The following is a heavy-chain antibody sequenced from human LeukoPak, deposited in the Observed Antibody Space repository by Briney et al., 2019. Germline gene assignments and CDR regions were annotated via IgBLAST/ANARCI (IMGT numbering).Heavy chain of an antibody. V-gene: IGHV3-15*01. D-gene: IGHD1-26*01. CDR1: VFTFNDAL. Sequence: GWSLRLSCAASVFTFNDALMSWVRQAPGKGLEGVGRIKIKTDGGTAGYAPPVKGRFTISRDDSENTLYLQVNSLQTDDTAVYYCAYKGSWENCFDYWGQGTLVSVSS. CDR3: AYKGSWENCFDY. CDR2: IKIKTDGGTA. J-gene: IGHJ4*02.